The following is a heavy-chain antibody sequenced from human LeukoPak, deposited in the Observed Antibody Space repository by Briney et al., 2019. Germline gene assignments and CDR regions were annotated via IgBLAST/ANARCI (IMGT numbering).Heavy chain of an antibody. CDR1: DYSISSGYGYY. Sequence: SETLSLTCTVSDYSISSGYGYYWGWIRQPPGKGLEWIGNIYYGENTYYNPSLKSRVTISIDTSKNQFYLKLSFLTAADTAVYYCARRDDSSGYHKIFDYWGPGTLVTVSS. D-gene: IGHD3-22*01. CDR3: ARRDDSSGYHKIFDY. CDR2: IYYGENT. J-gene: IGHJ4*02. V-gene: IGHV4-39*01.